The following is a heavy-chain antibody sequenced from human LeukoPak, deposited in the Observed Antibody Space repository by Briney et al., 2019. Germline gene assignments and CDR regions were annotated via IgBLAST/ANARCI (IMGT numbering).Heavy chain of an antibody. Sequence: SQTLSLTCAISGDSVSSNSAAWNWIRQSPSRGLEWLGRTYYRSKGYNDYAVSVKSRITINPDTSKHQFSLPLNSVTPEDQAVYYCARRGSWGEPRPFDYWAQGSLVSVSS. D-gene: IGHD3-16*01. CDR2: TYYRSKGYN. CDR1: GDSVSSNSAA. CDR3: ARRGSWGEPRPFDY. V-gene: IGHV6-1*01. J-gene: IGHJ4*02.